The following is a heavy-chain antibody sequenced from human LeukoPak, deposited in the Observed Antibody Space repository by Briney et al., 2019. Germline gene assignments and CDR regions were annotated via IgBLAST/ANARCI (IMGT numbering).Heavy chain of an antibody. V-gene: IGHV1-2*02. Sequence: ASVKVSCKASGYTFIGYYMHWVRQAPGQGLEWMGWINPNSGGTNYAQKFQGRVTMTRDTSISTAYMELSRLRSDDTAVYYCARAGKSYSRTAANWFDPWGQGTLVTVSS. CDR2: INPNSGGT. CDR1: GYTFIGYY. D-gene: IGHD1-1*01. CDR3: ARAGKSYSRTAANWFDP. J-gene: IGHJ5*02.